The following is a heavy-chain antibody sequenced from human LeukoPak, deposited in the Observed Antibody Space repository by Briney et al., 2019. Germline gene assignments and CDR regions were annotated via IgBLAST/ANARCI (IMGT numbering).Heavy chain of an antibody. CDR3: ARDGRAGDYYYYMDV. V-gene: IGHV4-4*07. CDR1: GGSISSYY. J-gene: IGHJ6*03. D-gene: IGHD5-24*01. Sequence: PSETPSLTCTVSGGSISSYYWSWIRQPAGKGLEWIGRIYYSGSTNYNPSLKSRVTISVDTSKNQFSLKLSSVTAADTAVYYCARDGRAGDYYYYMDVWGKGTTVTISS. CDR2: IYYSGST.